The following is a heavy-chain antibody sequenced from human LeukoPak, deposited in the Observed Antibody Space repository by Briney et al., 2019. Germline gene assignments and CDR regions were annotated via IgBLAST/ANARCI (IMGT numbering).Heavy chain of an antibody. Sequence: GGSLRLSCAASGFTLDDYAMHWVRQAPGKGLEWVSLISWDGGSTYYADSVKGRFTISRDNSKNSLYLQMNSLRAEDTALYYCAKLEVVPAATRSHDAFDIWGQGTMVTVSS. CDR1: GFTLDDYA. V-gene: IGHV3-43D*03. J-gene: IGHJ3*02. CDR3: AKLEVVPAATRSHDAFDI. D-gene: IGHD2-2*01. CDR2: ISWDGGST.